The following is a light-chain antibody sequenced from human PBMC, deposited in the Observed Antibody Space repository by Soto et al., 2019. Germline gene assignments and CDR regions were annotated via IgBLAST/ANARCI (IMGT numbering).Light chain of an antibody. J-gene: IGLJ2*01. CDR2: DVS. V-gene: IGLV2-14*01. Sequence: QSVLTQPASVSGSPGQSITISCTGTSSDVGGYNYVSWYQQHPGKAPKLMIYDVSNRPSGVSNRFSGSKSGNTASLTISGPQAEDGGDYYLNSITRNSPVGFGGGTK. CDR3: NSITRNSPVG. CDR1: SSDVGGYNY.